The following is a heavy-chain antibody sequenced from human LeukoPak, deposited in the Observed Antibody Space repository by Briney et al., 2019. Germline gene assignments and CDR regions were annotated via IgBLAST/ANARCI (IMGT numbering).Heavy chain of an antibody. D-gene: IGHD3-22*01. V-gene: IGHV3-13*01. CDR1: GFTFSSYD. CDR3: ARAVHYYDSTYDAFDI. J-gene: IGHJ3*02. CDR2: IGTAGDT. Sequence: GGSLRLSCAASGFTFSSYDMHWVRQATGKGLEWVSAIGTAGDTYYPGSVKGRFTISRENAKNSLYLQMNSLRAGDTAVYYCARAVHYYDSTYDAFDIWGQGTMVTVSS.